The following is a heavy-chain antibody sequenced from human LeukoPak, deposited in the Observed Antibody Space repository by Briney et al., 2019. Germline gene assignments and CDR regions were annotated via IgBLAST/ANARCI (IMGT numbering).Heavy chain of an antibody. J-gene: IGHJ4*02. CDR3: ASGVKLGIEFDY. CDR1: GGSISSSSYY. V-gene: IGHV4-39*07. D-gene: IGHD3-9*01. CDR2: IYYSGST. Sequence: SETLSLTCTVSGGSISSSSYYWGWIRQPPGKGLEWIGSIYYSGSTYYNPSLKSRVTISVYTSKNQFSLKLSSVTAADTAVYYCASGVKLGIEFDYWGQGTLVTVSS.